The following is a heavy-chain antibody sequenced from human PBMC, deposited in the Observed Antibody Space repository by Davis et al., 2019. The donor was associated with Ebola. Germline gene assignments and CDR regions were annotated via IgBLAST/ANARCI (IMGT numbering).Heavy chain of an antibody. V-gene: IGHV3-74*01. Sequence: PGGPLRPPFTAPGFTFSAHWMHWVRQTPGKGLAWVSRVNLVVTDPNYPGSVKGRSTISRDNAKNTLYLQMTGLRVEDTAVYFCAAFLGPSASCQPPDYYCVDMSVWGRGTTVTVSS. CDR1: GFTFSAHW. CDR2: VNLVVTDP. J-gene: IGHJ6*02. CDR3: AAFLGPSASCQPPDYYCVDMSV. D-gene: IGHD2-2*01.